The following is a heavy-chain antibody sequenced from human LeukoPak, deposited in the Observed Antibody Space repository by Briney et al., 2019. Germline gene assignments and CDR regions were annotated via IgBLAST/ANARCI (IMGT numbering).Heavy chain of an antibody. CDR3: AKDATRTSGWYFFDY. J-gene: IGHJ4*02. CDR2: IWYDGSNK. Sequence: PGGSLRLSCAASGFTFSSYGMHWVRQVPGKGLEWVAVIWYDGSNKYYADSVEGRFTISRDNSKNTLHLQLSTLRAEDTAIYYCAKDATRTSGWYFFDYWGQGTLVTVSS. CDR1: GFTFSSYG. V-gene: IGHV3-33*06. D-gene: IGHD6-19*01.